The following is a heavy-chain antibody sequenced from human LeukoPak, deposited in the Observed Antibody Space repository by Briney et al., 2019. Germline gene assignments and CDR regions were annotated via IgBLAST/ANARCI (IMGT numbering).Heavy chain of an antibody. J-gene: IGHJ5*02. D-gene: IGHD2-2*01. V-gene: IGHV4-34*01. Sequence: PSETLSLTCAVYGGSFSGYYWSWIRQPPGKGLEWIGEINHSGSTNYNPSLKSRVTISVDTSKNQFSLKLSSVTAADTAVYYCARGGYCSSTSCYLVAWFDPWGQGTLVTVSS. CDR1: GGSFSGYY. CDR3: ARGGYCSSTSCYLVAWFDP. CDR2: INHSGST.